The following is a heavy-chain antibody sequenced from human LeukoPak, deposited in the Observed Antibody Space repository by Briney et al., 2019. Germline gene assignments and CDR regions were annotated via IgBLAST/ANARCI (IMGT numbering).Heavy chain of an antibody. J-gene: IGHJ6*02. Sequence: ASVKVSCKVSGYTLTELSMHWVRQAPGKGLEWMGGFDPEDGETIYVQKFQGRVTMTEDTSTDTAYMELSSLRSEDTAVYYCATALKVTLAYYYYGMDVWGQGTTVTVSS. CDR1: GYTLTELS. D-gene: IGHD4-4*01. CDR2: FDPEDGET. CDR3: ATALKVTLAYYYYGMDV. V-gene: IGHV1-24*01.